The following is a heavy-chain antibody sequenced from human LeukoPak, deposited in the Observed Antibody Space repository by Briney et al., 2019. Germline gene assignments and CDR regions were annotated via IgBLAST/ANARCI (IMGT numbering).Heavy chain of an antibody. CDR2: IKQDGSEK. Sequence: GGSLRLSCAASGFTFSSYWMSWVRQAPGKGLEWVANIKQDGSEKYYVDSVKGRFTISRDNAKNSLYLQMNSLRAEDTAVYYCAKAILEWLLAYFDYWGQGTLVTVSS. CDR1: GFTFSSYW. V-gene: IGHV3-7*03. J-gene: IGHJ4*02. D-gene: IGHD3-3*01. CDR3: AKAILEWLLAYFDY.